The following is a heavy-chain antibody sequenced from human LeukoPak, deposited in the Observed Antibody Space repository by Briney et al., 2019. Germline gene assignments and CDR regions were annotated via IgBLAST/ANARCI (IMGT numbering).Heavy chain of an antibody. D-gene: IGHD3-10*01. Sequence: GGSLRLSCAASGFTFSSYGMHWVRQAPGKGLEWVAFIRYDGSNKYYADSVKGRFTISRDNSKNTLYLQMNSLRAEDTAVYYCAKDLSRYYYGSGSDYWGQGTLVTVSS. J-gene: IGHJ4*02. V-gene: IGHV3-30*02. CDR3: AKDLSRYYYGSGSDY. CDR2: IRYDGSNK. CDR1: GFTFSSYG.